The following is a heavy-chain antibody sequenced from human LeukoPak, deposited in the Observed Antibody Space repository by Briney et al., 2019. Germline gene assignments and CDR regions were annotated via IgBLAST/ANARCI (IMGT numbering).Heavy chain of an antibody. V-gene: IGHV3-7*01. CDR1: GFTFRNSW. J-gene: IGHJ3*01. CDR2: IKQDGSDK. D-gene: IGHD3-22*01. CDR3: ARDPFDSGAYGAFDL. Sequence: GGSLRLSCAVSGFTFRNSWMTWVRQAPGKGLEWVASIKQDGSDKQYVDSVKGRFTVSRDNAENSLYLQMNSLRAEDTAIYYCARDPFDSGAYGAFDLWGRGTLVTVSS.